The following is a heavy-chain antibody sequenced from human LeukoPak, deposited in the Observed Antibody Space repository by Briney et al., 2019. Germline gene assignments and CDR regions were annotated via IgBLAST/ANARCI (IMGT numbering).Heavy chain of an antibody. CDR2: IYYGGYT. D-gene: IGHD3-10*01. V-gene: IGHV4-39*07. J-gene: IGHJ5*02. CDR3: ARDFYYGSGSSYSNWFDP. CDR1: GGSISSNNYY. Sequence: SETLSLTCTVSGGSISSNNYYWGWIRQPPGKGLEWIGSIYYGGYTNYNPSLKSRVTISVDTFKNQFSLKLSSVTAADTAVYYCARDFYYGSGSSYSNWFDPWGQGTLVTVSS.